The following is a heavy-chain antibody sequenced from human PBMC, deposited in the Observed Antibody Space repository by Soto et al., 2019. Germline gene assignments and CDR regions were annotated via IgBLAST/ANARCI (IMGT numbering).Heavy chain of an antibody. Sequence: QVQQVQSGAEVKKPGASVKVSFKASGYNFNSYTISWVRQAPGQGLEWMGRISAYNGNTNYAQKLQGRVTMTTDTSTSTAYMELRSLRSDDTAVYHCARVVGALAHWFDPWGQGTLVTVSS. V-gene: IGHV1-18*01. CDR3: ARVVGALAHWFDP. CDR2: ISAYNGNT. D-gene: IGHD1-26*01. CDR1: GYNFNSYT. J-gene: IGHJ5*02.